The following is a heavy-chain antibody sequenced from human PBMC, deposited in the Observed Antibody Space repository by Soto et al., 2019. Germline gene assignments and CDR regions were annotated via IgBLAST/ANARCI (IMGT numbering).Heavy chain of an antibody. J-gene: IGHJ4*02. V-gene: IGHV4-4*07. CDR3: ARDIGSYAYGEGY. D-gene: IGHD3-10*01. CDR2: VYSSGTT. CDR1: GGSINSYW. Sequence: RSLTCSVSGGSINSYWWSWIRQPAGKGLEWIGRVYSSGTTDYNPSLNSRATLSVETSKNQFSLKLSSVTAADTAVYYCARDIGSYAYGEGYWGQGIQVTVS.